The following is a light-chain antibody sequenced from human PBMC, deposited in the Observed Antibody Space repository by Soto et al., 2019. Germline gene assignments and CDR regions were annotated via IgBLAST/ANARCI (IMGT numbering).Light chain of an antibody. CDR2: EVS. Sequence: QSALTQPASVSGSPGQSITISCTGTSSDVGGYNSVSWYQQHPGKAPKLMIYEVSNRPSGVSNRFSGSKSGNTASLTISGLQAEDEADYYCRSYTTSSTLLYVFGTGTKVTVL. CDR3: RSYTTSSTLLYV. V-gene: IGLV2-14*01. CDR1: SSDVGGYNS. J-gene: IGLJ1*01.